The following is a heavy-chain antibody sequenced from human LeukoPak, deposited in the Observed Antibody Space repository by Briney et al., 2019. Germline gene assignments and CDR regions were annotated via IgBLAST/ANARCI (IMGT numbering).Heavy chain of an antibody. CDR1: GFNFSNYL. J-gene: IGHJ4*02. D-gene: IGHD3-22*01. V-gene: IGHV3-30*02. CDR2: IRYDGSTK. Sequence: PGRSLRLSCAASGFNFSNYLMHWVRQAPGKGLEWVAFIRYDGSTKYYTDSVKGRFTISRDNSRDTLYLQMNSLRAEDTAVYYCAKDGDDSIDYWGQGTLVTVSS. CDR3: AKDGDDSIDY.